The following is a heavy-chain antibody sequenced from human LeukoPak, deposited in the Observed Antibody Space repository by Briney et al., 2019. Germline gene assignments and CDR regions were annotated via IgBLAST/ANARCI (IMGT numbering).Heavy chain of an antibody. J-gene: IGHJ6*03. V-gene: IGHV4-30-4*01. Sequence: PQSPCLSRGVSLDSISVGDDRCGSIRHPPGEGLGCIVDIYYIGTAYYNPSLRSRVALSADTSKTQFSLKLNSVTVADSAVYFCARARGDSPRIYYYMDVWGKGTTVTVSS. CDR1: LDSISVGDDR. CDR2: IYYIGTA. D-gene: IGHD3-16*01. CDR3: ARARGDSPRIYYYMDV.